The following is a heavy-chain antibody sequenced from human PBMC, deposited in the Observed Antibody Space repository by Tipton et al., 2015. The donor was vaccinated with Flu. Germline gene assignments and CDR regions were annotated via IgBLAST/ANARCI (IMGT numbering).Heavy chain of an antibody. CDR1: AGSISDYY. CDR3: ARGSGSGTYMSFVY. J-gene: IGHJ4*02. V-gene: IGHV4-59*12. CDR2: SSGSSGHT. Sequence: TLSLTCTVSAGSISDYYWSWIRQPPVKGLVWIAYSSGSSGHTNYNPALKSRGTISVDTSKSHFSMKLSPVTATDAAVYYGARGSGSGTYMSFVYWGQGTLITVSS. D-gene: IGHD3-10*01.